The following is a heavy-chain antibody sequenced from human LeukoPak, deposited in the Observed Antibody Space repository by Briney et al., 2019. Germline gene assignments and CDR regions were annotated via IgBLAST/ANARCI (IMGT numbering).Heavy chain of an antibody. V-gene: IGHV4-59*03. CDR2: IRNTGDS. CDR1: GGSISRYY. J-gene: IGHJ5*02. Sequence: SETLSLTCTVSGGSISRYYWSWIRQSPGKGLEWIGYIRNTGDSNYNPSLKSRVTISVHTSRNQFSMKLISATAADTALYYCAGAMRLQWAGEAHNWFDPWGQGTLVTVSS. D-gene: IGHD2-21*01. CDR3: AGAMRLQWAGEAHNWFDP.